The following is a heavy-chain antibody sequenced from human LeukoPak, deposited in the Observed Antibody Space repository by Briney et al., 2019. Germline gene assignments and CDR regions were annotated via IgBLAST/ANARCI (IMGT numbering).Heavy chain of an antibody. Sequence: GESLKISCKGSGYRLSNYWIGWVRQMPGKGLEWMGIIYPGDSDTRYSPSFQGQVTISADKSISTAYLQWSSLKASDTAMYYCARSFGRYHNYLDYWGQGTLVTVSS. CDR2: IYPGDSDT. J-gene: IGHJ4*02. V-gene: IGHV5-51*01. D-gene: IGHD1-26*01. CDR3: ARSFGRYHNYLDY. CDR1: GYRLSNYW.